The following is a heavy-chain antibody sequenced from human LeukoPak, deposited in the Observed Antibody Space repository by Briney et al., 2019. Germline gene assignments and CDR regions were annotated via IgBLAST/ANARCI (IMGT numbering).Heavy chain of an antibody. D-gene: IGHD1-26*01. CDR1: GGSISTSSYY. CDR3: ARAYSGSYDANAFDI. CDR2: IHYSGST. Sequence: SETLSLTCTVSGGSISTSSYYWGWIRQPPGKGLEWIGSIHYSGSTYYNPSLKSRLTISVDTSKNQFSLKLSSVTAADTAVYYCARAYSGSYDANAFDIWGQGTMVTVSS. V-gene: IGHV4-39*07. J-gene: IGHJ3*02.